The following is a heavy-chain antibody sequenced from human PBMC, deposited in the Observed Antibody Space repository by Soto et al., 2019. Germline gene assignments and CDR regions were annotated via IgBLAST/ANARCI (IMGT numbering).Heavy chain of an antibody. J-gene: IGHJ4*02. D-gene: IGHD2-8*02. CDR3: ARDKITGLFDY. CDR1: GGSFSGYD. V-gene: IGHV4-34*01. Sequence: QVQLQQWGAGLLKPSETLSLTCAVYGGSFSGYDWTWIRQPPGTGLEWIGEINHSGSSYYNPSLKSRVTISVDTSKNQSSLKLTSVTAADTAVYYCARDKITGLFDYWGQGTLVTVSS. CDR2: INHSGSS.